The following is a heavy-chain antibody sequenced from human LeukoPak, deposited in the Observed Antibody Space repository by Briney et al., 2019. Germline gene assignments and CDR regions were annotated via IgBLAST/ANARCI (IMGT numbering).Heavy chain of an antibody. J-gene: IGHJ4*02. V-gene: IGHV3-33*01. CDR3: AISAGGNLNYFDY. CDR1: GFTFSSYG. D-gene: IGHD6-13*01. Sequence: PGGSLRLSCAASGFTFSSYGMYWVRQAPGKGLEWVAVIWYDGSNKYYADSVKGRFTISRDNSKNTLYLQMNSLRAEDTAVYYCAISAGGNLNYFDYWGQGTLVTVSS. CDR2: IWYDGSNK.